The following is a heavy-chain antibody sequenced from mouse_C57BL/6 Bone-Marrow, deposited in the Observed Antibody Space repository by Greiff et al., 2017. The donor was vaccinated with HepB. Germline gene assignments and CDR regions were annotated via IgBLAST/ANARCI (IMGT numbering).Heavy chain of an antibody. CDR2: ISSGGSYT. CDR3: VRGAGGDY. J-gene: IGHJ2*01. Sequence: EVHLVESGGDLVKPGGSLKLSCAASGFTFSSYGMSWVRQTPDKRLEWVATISSGGSYTYYPDSVKGRFTISRDNAKNTLDWQVSSLKSGDTAMYYVVRGAGGDYWGQGTTLTVSS. V-gene: IGHV5-6*01. CDR1: GFTFSSYG.